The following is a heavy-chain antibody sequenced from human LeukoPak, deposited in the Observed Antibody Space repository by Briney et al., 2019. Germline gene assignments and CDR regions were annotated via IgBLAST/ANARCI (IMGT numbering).Heavy chain of an antibody. CDR2: ISAYNGNT. CDR3: ARDLIPYDYVWGSYRYLGDNLRPLDY. Sequence: ASVKVSCKASGYTFTGYYMHWVRQAPGQGLEWMGWISAYNGNTNYAQKLQGRVTMTTDTSTSKANMELRSLRSDDTVVYYCARDLIPYDYVWGSYRYLGDNLRPLDYWGQGTLVTVSS. V-gene: IGHV1-18*04. D-gene: IGHD3-16*02. CDR1: GYTFTGYY. J-gene: IGHJ4*02.